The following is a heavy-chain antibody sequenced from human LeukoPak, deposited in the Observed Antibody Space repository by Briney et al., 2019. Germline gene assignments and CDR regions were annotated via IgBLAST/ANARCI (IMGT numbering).Heavy chain of an antibody. D-gene: IGHD4-17*01. CDR2: ISYDGSNK. CDR3: AREWGVTTSPYFDY. CDR1: GFTFSSYA. Sequence: PGGSLRPSCAASGFTFSSYAMHWVRQAPGKGLEWVAVISYDGSNKYYADSVKGRFTISRDNSKNTLYLQMNSLRAEDTAVYYCAREWGVTTSPYFDYWGQGTLVTVSS. V-gene: IGHV3-30*04. J-gene: IGHJ4*02.